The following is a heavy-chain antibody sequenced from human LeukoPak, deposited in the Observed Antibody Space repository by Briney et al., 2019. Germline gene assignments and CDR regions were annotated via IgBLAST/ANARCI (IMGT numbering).Heavy chain of an antibody. CDR1: GGSISSGGYS. D-gene: IGHD4-17*01. CDR3: ARAWDDYGDYFDY. CDR2: IYYSGST. V-gene: IGHV4-61*08. J-gene: IGHJ4*02. Sequence: PSQTLSLTCAVSGGSISSGGYSWSWIRQPPGKGLEWIGYIYYSGSTNYNPSLKSRVTISVDTSKNQFSLKLSSVTAADTAVYYYARAWDDYGDYFDYWGQGTLVTVSS.